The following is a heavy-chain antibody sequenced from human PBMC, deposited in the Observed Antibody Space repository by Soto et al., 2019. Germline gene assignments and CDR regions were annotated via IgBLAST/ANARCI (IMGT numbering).Heavy chain of an antibody. CDR1: GGTFSSYA. V-gene: IGHV1-69*06. Sequence: QVQLVQSGAEVKKPGSSVKVSCKASGGTFSSYAISWVRQAPGQGLEWMGGILPIFGTANYAQKFQGRVTITADKSQITVYTELSSLRCEARAGYYCAGGAAPEGWGSYRWEDYWGQGTLVTVSS. CDR2: ILPIFGTA. CDR3: AGGAAPEGWGSYRWEDY. J-gene: IGHJ4*02. D-gene: IGHD1-26*01.